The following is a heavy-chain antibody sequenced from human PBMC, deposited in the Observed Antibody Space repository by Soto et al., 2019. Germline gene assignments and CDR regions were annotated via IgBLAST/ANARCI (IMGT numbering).Heavy chain of an antibody. CDR3: ARLPGIVAPGTVFLDN. Sequence: GESLQISCKASGYRFTSSWIGWVRQMPGKGLEWMGIIYPGDSDTRYRPSFQGQVTISADKSSSTAYLQWNSLQASDTAMYYCARLPGIVAPGTVFLDNWGQGTMVTVSS. J-gene: IGHJ4*02. D-gene: IGHD1-1*01. CDR1: GYRFTSSW. V-gene: IGHV5-51*01. CDR2: IYPGDSDT.